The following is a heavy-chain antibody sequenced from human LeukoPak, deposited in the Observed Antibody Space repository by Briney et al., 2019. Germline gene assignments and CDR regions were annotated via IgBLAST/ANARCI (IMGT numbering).Heavy chain of an antibody. V-gene: IGHV3-21*01. CDR2: VSPTSNYI. D-gene: IGHD2-15*01. CDR3: ARGCGGNCYLNDY. Sequence: SGGSLRLSCAASGXTFSSYSMNWVRQAPGKGLEWVSSVSPTSNYIYYADSVKGRFTVSRDNAKNSLFLQMNSLRAEDTAMYYCARGCGGNCYLNDYWGQGTLVTVSS. J-gene: IGHJ4*02. CDR1: GXTFSSYS.